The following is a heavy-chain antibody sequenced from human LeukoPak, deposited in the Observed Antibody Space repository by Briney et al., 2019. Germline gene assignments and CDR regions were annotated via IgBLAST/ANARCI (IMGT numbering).Heavy chain of an antibody. CDR3: ARDPPAVKGY. D-gene: IGHD2-2*01. CDR1: GGSISSSSYY. CDR2: IYYGGNS. Sequence: PSETLSLTCTVSGGSISSSSYYWGWIRQPPGKGLEWIGSIYYGGNSYYNPSLKSRVTISVDTSKNQFSLKLSSVTAADTAVYYCARDPPAVKGYWGQGTLVTVSS. J-gene: IGHJ4*02. V-gene: IGHV4-39*07.